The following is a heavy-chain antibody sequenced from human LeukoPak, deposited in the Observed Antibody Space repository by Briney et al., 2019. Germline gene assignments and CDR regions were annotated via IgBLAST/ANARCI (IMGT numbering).Heavy chain of an antibody. D-gene: IGHD6-19*01. CDR1: GGSISSSSYY. Sequence: SQTLSLTCTVSGGSISSSSYYWSWIRQPAGKGLEWIGRIYSSGSTDYNPSLKSRVAISVDTSKNQFSLNLSSVTAADTAIYSCARVKSGWHYFDYWGQGTLVTVSS. CDR2: IYSSGST. CDR3: ARVKSGWHYFDY. J-gene: IGHJ4*02. V-gene: IGHV4-61*02.